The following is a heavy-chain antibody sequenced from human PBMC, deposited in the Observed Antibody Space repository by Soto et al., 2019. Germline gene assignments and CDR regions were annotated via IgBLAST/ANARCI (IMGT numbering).Heavy chain of an antibody. CDR3: AKAAGNCGGDCPLPDY. J-gene: IGHJ4*02. Sequence: EVQLLESGGGLVQPGGSLRLSCAASGCTFSSYAMSWVRQAPGKGLEWVSAISGSGGSTYYADSVKGRFTISRDNSKNTLYLQMNSLRAEDTAVYYCAKAAGNCGGDCPLPDYWGQGTLVTVSS. V-gene: IGHV3-23*01. CDR1: GCTFSSYA. D-gene: IGHD2-21*02. CDR2: ISGSGGST.